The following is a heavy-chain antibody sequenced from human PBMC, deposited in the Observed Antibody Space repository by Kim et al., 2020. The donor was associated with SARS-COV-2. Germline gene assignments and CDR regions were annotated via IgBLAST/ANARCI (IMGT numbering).Heavy chain of an antibody. V-gene: IGHV1-3*01. CDR3: ARASYYYDSSGSFDY. D-gene: IGHD3-22*01. Sequence: QKSQGRVTITRDTSASTAYMELSSLRSEETAVYYCARASYYYDSSGSFDYWGQGTLVTVSS. J-gene: IGHJ4*02.